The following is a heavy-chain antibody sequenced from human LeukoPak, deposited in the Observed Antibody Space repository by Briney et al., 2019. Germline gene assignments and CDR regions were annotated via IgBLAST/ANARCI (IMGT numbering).Heavy chain of an antibody. D-gene: IGHD5-18*01. V-gene: IGHV1-2*02. CDR1: GYTFTGYY. CDR3: ARERGYSYGILDY. CDR2: INPNSGGT. Sequence: SVKVSCKASGYTFTGYYMHWVRQAPGQGLEWMGWINPNSGGTNYAQKFQGRVTMTRDTSISTAYMELSRLRSDDTAVYYCARERGYSYGILDYWGQGTLVTVSS. J-gene: IGHJ4*02.